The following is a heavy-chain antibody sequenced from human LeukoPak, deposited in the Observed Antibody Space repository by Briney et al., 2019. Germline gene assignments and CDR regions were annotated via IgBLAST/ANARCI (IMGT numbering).Heavy chain of an antibody. Sequence: PSETLSLTCTVSGGSISGYYWSWIRQPPGKGLEWIGYISYSGSTNYNPSLKSRVTISLDTSKNQFSLKLSSVTAADTAVYYCARISTTVTTAWFDPWGQGTLVTVSS. D-gene: IGHD4-11*01. CDR3: ARISTTVTTAWFDP. CDR2: ISYSGST. CDR1: GGSISGYY. V-gene: IGHV4-59*01. J-gene: IGHJ5*02.